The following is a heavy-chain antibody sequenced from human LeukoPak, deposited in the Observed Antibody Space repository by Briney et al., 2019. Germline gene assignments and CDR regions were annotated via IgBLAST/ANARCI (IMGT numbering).Heavy chain of an antibody. CDR3: ARDRSSGWRLNYYYYYMDV. V-gene: IGHV4-4*07. Sequence: SETLSLTCTVSGGSISSYYWSWIRQPAGKGLEWIGRIYTSGSTNYNPSLKSRVTISVDTSKNQFSLKLSSVTAADTAVYYCARDRSSGWRLNYYYYYMDVWGKGTTVTVSS. D-gene: IGHD6-19*01. CDR2: IYTSGST. CDR1: GGSISSYY. J-gene: IGHJ6*03.